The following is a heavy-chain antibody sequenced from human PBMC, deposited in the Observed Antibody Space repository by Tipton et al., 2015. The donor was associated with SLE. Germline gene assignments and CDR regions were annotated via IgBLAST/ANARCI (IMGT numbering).Heavy chain of an antibody. D-gene: IGHD2-21*01. CDR1: GFDFSSYS. J-gene: IGHJ4*02. CDR3: TRDMGIDHLFDY. V-gene: IGHV3-64*01. CDR2: ISNNGGNP. Sequence: SLRLSCAASGFDFSSYSMHWVRQTPGKGLEYVSAISNNGGNPYYANSVKGRFTISRDDSKNTLYLQMNSLRAEDTAVYWCTRDMGIDHLFDYWGQGILVTVSS.